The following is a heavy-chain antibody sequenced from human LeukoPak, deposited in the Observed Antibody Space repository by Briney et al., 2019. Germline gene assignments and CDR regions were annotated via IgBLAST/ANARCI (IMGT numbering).Heavy chain of an antibody. CDR3: ARDRLVAAQRAAFDI. CDR1: GYIFTVHY. CDR2: INPNSGGT. V-gene: IGHV1-2*02. J-gene: IGHJ3*02. Sequence: GASVKVSCKASGYIFTVHYIHWLRQAPGHGLEWMGWINPNSGGTNYAQKFQGRVTMTRDTSISTAYMELSRLRSDDTAVYYCARDRLVAAQRAAFDIWGQGTMVTVSS. D-gene: IGHD2-15*01.